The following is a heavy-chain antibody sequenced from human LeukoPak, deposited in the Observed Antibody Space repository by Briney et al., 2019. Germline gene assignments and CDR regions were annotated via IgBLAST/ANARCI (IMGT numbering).Heavy chain of an antibody. CDR2: IYYSGST. V-gene: IGHV4-39*01. J-gene: IGHJ4*02. D-gene: IGHD2-2*01. CDR3: ARHVPDYCSSTSCYYYFDY. CDR1: GGSISSSSYY. Sequence: SETLSLTCTVSGGSISSSSYYWGWIRQPPGKGLEWSGSIYYSGSTYYNPSLKSRVTISVDTSKNQFSLKLSSVTAADTAVYYCARHVPDYCSSTSCYYYFDYWGQGTLVTVSS.